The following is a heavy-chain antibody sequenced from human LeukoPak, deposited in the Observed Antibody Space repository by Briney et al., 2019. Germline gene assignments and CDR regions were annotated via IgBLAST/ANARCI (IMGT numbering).Heavy chain of an antibody. CDR3: AKDRYYYDSSGYSYGMDV. J-gene: IGHJ6*02. V-gene: IGHV4-39*07. Sequence: SETLSLTCTVSGGSISSSSYYWGWIRQPPGKGLEWIGSIYYSGSTYYNPSLKSRVTISVDTSKNQFSLKLSSVTAADTAVYYCAKDRYYYDSSGYSYGMDVWGQGTTVTVSS. CDR1: GGSISSSSYY. CDR2: IYYSGST. D-gene: IGHD3-22*01.